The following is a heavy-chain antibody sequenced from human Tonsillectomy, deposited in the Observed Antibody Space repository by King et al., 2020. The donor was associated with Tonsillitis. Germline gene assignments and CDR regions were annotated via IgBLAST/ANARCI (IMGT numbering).Heavy chain of an antibody. Sequence: QLVQSGAEVKKPGASVKVSCKASCYTFSSYGISGVRQAPGQGLEWMGWISVYNGNTNYAQKLQDRVTMTTDTSTSTAYMELRSLRSDDTAVYYCASSYSDNSGYYYFQHWGRGTLVTAPS. J-gene: IGHJ1*01. CDR3: ASSYSDNSGYYYFQH. V-gene: IGHV1-18*01. D-gene: IGHD3-22*01. CDR1: CYTFSSYG. CDR2: ISVYNGNT.